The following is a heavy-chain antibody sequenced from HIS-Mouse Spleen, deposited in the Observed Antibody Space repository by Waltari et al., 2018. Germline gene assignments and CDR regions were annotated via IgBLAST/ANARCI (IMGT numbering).Heavy chain of an antibody. CDR2: IWYDGSNK. V-gene: IGHV3-33*06. CDR3: AKESSNFYFDY. CDR1: GFTFSSYG. Sequence: QVQLVESGGGVVQPGRSLRLSCAASGFTFSSYGMHWVRQAPGKGLEWVAVIWYDGSNKYYADSGKGRFTISRDNSKNTLYLQMNSLRAEDTAVYYCAKESSNFYFDYWGQGTLVTVSS. D-gene: IGHD4-4*01. J-gene: IGHJ4*02.